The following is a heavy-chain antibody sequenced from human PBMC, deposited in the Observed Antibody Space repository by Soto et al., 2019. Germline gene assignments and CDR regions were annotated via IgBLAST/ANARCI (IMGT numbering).Heavy chain of an antibody. Sequence: PSETLSLTCTVSGGSISSYYWSWIRQPPGKGLEWIGFMYFGGSFNYNPSLTSRVTISVDTSKNQFSLKLSSVTAADTAVYYCARGVEGRGYSYGLLPWGQGTLVTVSS. CDR2: MYFGGSF. J-gene: IGHJ5*02. CDR3: ARGVEGRGYSYGLLP. CDR1: GGSISSYY. V-gene: IGHV4-59*08. D-gene: IGHD5-18*01.